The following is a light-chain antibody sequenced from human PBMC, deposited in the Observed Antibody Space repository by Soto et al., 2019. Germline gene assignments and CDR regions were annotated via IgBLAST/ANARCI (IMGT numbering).Light chain of an antibody. CDR1: QSISSY. Sequence: DIPMTQSPSSLSASVGDRVTITCRASQSISSYLNWYQQKPGKAPKLLIYAASSLQSGVPSRFSGSGSGTDFTLTISSLQPDDFPTSSYQPSYSTPRTFGQGTKLEIK. CDR3: QPSYSTPRT. V-gene: IGKV1-39*01. CDR2: AAS. J-gene: IGKJ2*01.